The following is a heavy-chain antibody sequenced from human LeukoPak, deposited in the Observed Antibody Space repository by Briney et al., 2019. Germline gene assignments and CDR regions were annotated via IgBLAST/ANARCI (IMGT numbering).Heavy chain of an antibody. CDR3: AKDSGYNYGHGLHY. CDR2: ISDDGSNE. V-gene: IGHV3-30-3*01. Sequence: GGSLRLSCAASGFTFSSYNMPWIRQAPGTGLEWVALISDDGSNEYYADSVKGRFSISRDNSKNTLYLQVNNLRAEDTAVYYCAKDSGYNYGHGLHYWGQGALVTVSS. CDR1: GFTFSSYN. J-gene: IGHJ4*02. D-gene: IGHD5-18*01.